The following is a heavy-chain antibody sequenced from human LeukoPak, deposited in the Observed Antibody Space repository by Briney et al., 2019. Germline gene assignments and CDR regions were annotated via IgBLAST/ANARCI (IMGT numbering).Heavy chain of an antibody. J-gene: IGHJ4*02. V-gene: IGHV3-48*01. D-gene: IGHD3-16*01. Sequence: GGSLRLSCAASGFTFRSYAMQWVRQAPGKGLEWVSYITYNSGTIFYADSVKGRFAISRDNAKDSLYLQMNSLRVEDTAVYHCARGGLYGYDVFDYWGQGTLVTVSS. CDR2: ITYNSGTI. CDR1: GFTFRSYA. CDR3: ARGGLYGYDVFDY.